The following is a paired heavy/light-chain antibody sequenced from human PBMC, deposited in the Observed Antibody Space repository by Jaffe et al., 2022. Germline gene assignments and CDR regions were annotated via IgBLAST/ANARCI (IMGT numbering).Light chain of an antibody. CDR3: QQYGSSWT. CDR1: QSVSSSY. V-gene: IGKV3-20*01. CDR2: GAS. Sequence: EIVLTQSPGTLSLSPGERATLSCRASQSVSSSYLAWYQQKPGQAPRLLIYGASSRATGIPDRFSGSGSGTDFTLTISRLEPEDFAVYYCQQYGSSWTFGQGTKVEIK. J-gene: IGKJ1*01.
Heavy chain of an antibody. CDR2: INPNSGGT. D-gene: IGHD3-10*01. V-gene: IGHV1-2*02. CDR3: ARAEIELLWFGELLSVGAFDI. J-gene: IGHJ3*02. CDR1: GYTFTGYY. Sequence: QVQLVQSGAEVKKPGASVKVSCKASGYTFTGYYMHWVRQAPGQGLEWMGWINPNSGGTNYAQKFQGRVTMTRDTSISTAYMELSRLRSDDTAVYYCARAEIELLWFGELLSVGAFDIWGQGTMVTVSS.